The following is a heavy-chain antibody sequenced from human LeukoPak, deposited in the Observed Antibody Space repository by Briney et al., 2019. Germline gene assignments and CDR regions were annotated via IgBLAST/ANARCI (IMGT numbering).Heavy chain of an antibody. CDR2: ISSSSSYI. D-gene: IGHD5-18*01. CDR3: ARGLVYSYGPFDY. CDR1: GFTFSSYS. V-gene: IGHV3-21*01. J-gene: IGHJ4*02. Sequence: GGSLRLSCAASGFTFSSYSMNWVRQAPGKGLEWVSSISSSSSYIYYADSVKGRFTISRDNAKNSLYLQMNSLRAEDTAVYYCARGLVYSYGPFDYWGQGTLVTVSS.